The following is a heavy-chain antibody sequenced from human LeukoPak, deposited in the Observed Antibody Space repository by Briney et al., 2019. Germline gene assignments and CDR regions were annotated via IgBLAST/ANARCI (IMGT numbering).Heavy chain of an antibody. CDR3: ARLDGSYFFDY. Sequence: PSETLSLTCAVYGGSFSGYYWSWIRQPPGKGLEWIGEINHSGSTYYNPSLKSRVTISVDTSKNQFSLKLSSVTAADTAVYYCARLDGSYFFDYWGQGTLVTVSS. D-gene: IGHD1-26*01. CDR1: GGSFSGYY. CDR2: INHSGST. V-gene: IGHV4-34*01. J-gene: IGHJ4*02.